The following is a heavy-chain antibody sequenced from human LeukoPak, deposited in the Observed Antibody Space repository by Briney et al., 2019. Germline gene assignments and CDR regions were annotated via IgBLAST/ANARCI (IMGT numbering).Heavy chain of an antibody. V-gene: IGHV4-59*12. J-gene: IGHJ4*02. Sequence: SETLSLTCSVSGGSINTTYWSWIRQPPGKGLEWIGYIYHSGTTYYNPSLQSRVTMSVDTSKNQFSLKLSSVTAVDTAVYYCARKENVYYYFDYWGQGTLVTVSS. D-gene: IGHD3-10*01. CDR1: GGSINTTY. CDR2: IYHSGTT. CDR3: ARKENVYYYFDY.